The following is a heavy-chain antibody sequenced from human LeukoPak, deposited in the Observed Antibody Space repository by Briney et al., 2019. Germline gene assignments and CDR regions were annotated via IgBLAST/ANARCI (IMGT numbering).Heavy chain of an antibody. CDR2: ISSSSSYI. CDR1: GFTFSSYS. Sequence: KTGGSLRLSCAASGFTFSSYSMNWVRQAPGKGLEWVSSISSSSSYIYYADSVKGRFTISRDNAKNSLYLQMNSLRAEDTAVYYCARERRSSWFFDYWGQGTLVTVSS. CDR3: ARERRSSWFFDY. J-gene: IGHJ4*02. V-gene: IGHV3-21*01. D-gene: IGHD6-13*01.